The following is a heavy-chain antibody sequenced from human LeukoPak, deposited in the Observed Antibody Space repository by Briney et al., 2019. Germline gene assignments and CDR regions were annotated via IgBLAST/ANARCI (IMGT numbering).Heavy chain of an antibody. CDR1: GGSISSGGYS. CDR2: IYHSGST. J-gene: IGHJ5*02. Sequence: SETLSLTCAVSGGSISSGGYSWSWIRQPPGKGLEWIGYIYHSGSTYYNPSLKSRVTISVDRSKNQFSLKLSSVTAADTAVYYCARDRPYLAAAGIGWFDPWGQGTLVTVSS. CDR3: ARDRPYLAAAGIGWFDP. D-gene: IGHD6-13*01. V-gene: IGHV4-30-2*01.